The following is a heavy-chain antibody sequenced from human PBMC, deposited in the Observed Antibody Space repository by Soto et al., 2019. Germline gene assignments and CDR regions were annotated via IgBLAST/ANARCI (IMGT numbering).Heavy chain of an antibody. J-gene: IGHJ4*02. D-gene: IGHD6-6*01. CDR3: ARGYSSSSGLSLVIDY. CDR1: GCSISSGGYS. CDR2: IYHRGST. Sequence: SDTLSLTFAVSGCSISSGGYSWSWLRQPPGKGLEWIGYIYHRGSTYYSPSLKSRVTMTRDTSISTAYMELSRLRYDDTAVYYCARGYSSSSGLSLVIDYWGQGTLVTVSS. V-gene: IGHV4-30-2*01.